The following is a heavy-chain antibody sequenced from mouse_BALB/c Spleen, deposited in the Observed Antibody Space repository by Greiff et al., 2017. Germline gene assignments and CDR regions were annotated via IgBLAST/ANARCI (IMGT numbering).Heavy chain of an antibody. V-gene: IGHV7-3*02. CDR3: ARDTADY. CDR1: GFTFTDYY. J-gene: IGHJ2*01. CDR2: IRNKANGYTT. Sequence: EVQLQESGGGLVQPGGSLRLSCATSGFTFTDYYMSWVRQPPGKALEWLGFIRNKANGYTTEYSASVKGRFTISRDNSQSILYLQMNTLRAEDSATYYCARDTADYWGQGTTLTVSS.